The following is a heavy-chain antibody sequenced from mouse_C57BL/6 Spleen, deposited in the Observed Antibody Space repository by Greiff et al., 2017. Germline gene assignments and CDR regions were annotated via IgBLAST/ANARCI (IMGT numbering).Heavy chain of an antibody. CDR1: GFTFSNYW. J-gene: IGHJ2*01. V-gene: IGHV6-3*01. D-gene: IGHD4-1*01. Sequence: EVKLMESGGGLVQPGGSMKLSCVASGFTFSNYWMNWVRQSPEKGLEWVAQIRLKSDNYATHYAASVKGRFTISRDDSKSSVYLQMNNLRAEDTGIYYCTGDWESVDYWGQGTTLTVSS. CDR2: IRLKSDNYAT. CDR3: TGDWESVDY.